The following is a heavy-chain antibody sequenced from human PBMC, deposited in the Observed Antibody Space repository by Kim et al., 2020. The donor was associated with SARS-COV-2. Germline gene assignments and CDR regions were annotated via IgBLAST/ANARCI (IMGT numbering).Heavy chain of an antibody. J-gene: IGHJ4*02. CDR1: GGSFSSYG. CDR2: IIPIFATT. Sequence: SVKVSCKASGGSFSSYGFSWVRQAPGQGLEWMGGIIPIFATTHYSQKFQDRVTITSDESTSTAHMERGSLRSEDTAVYYCVSGVPMVRGVTALDYWGQGTLVTVSS. V-gene: IGHV1-69*13. CDR3: VSGVPMVRGVTALDY. D-gene: IGHD3-10*01.